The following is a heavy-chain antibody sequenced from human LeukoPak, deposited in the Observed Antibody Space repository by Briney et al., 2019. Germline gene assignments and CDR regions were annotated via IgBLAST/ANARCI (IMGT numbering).Heavy chain of an antibody. J-gene: IGHJ4*02. CDR2: ITGEGKFT. CDR1: GFSFSSFA. Sequence: GRSLRLSCVRSGFSFSSFAMSWFRQAPGKGLEWVSTITGEGKFTYYADSVKGRFTISRDDSRNMQSLQMDSLRPEDTAVYFCAKRITVTVGYYFDSWGQGTLVTVSS. V-gene: IGHV3-23*01. D-gene: IGHD4-11*01. CDR3: AKRITVTVGYYFDS.